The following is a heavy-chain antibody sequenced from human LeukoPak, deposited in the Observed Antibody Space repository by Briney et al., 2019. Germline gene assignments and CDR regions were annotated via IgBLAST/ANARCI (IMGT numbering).Heavy chain of an antibody. J-gene: IGHJ4*02. CDR1: GFTFSSHS. Sequence: WGSLRLSCAASGFTFSSHSMSWVRQPPGEGLEWVAAISPSGDSTTYRDSVKGQFTISRDNSRNRLYLQMNTLTVEDTAIYYSARRLLTGGVTDFFEFWSPGALVTVSS. CDR2: ISPSGDST. CDR3: ARRLLTGGVTDFFEF. V-gene: IGHV3-23*01. D-gene: IGHD2-21*02.